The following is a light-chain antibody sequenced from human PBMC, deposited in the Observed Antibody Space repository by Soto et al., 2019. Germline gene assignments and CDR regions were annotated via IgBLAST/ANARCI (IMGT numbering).Light chain of an antibody. CDR2: DSS. Sequence: EIVLTQSPATLSLSPGERATLSCRAIQSLSSNFLAWYQQKPGQPPRLLIYDSSTRATGFPDRFSGSGSGTEFTLTISSLQSEDFAVYYCQQYNNWPPWTFGQGTKVDI. V-gene: IGKV3D-15*01. J-gene: IGKJ1*01. CDR3: QQYNNWPPWT. CDR1: QSLSSN.